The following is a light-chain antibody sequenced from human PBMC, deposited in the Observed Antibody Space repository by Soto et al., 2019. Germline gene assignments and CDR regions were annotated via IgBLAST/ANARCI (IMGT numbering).Light chain of an antibody. CDR3: QQYDNWPLT. V-gene: IGKV3D-15*01. CDR2: GAS. Sequence: EIVMTQSPATLSVSPGERATLSCRASQSVDSNLAWYQQKPGQAPRLLIFGASTRATGIPVRFSGSGSGTDFTLTISSLQSEDFGVYFCQQYDNWPLTFGGGTKVEIK. CDR1: QSVDSN. J-gene: IGKJ4*01.